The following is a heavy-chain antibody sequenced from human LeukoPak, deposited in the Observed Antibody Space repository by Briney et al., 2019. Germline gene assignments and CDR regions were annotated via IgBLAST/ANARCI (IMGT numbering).Heavy chain of an antibody. CDR1: GFTFSSYG. J-gene: IGHJ4*02. Sequence: QPGGSLRLSCAASGFTFSSYGMSWVRQAPGKGLEWVSYISSSGSTIYYADSVRGRFTISRDNAKNSLYLQMNSLRAEDTAVYYCATEGTHCSSTKCYYYFDYWGQGTLVTVSS. CDR3: ATEGTHCSSTKCYYYFDY. D-gene: IGHD2-2*01. V-gene: IGHV3-48*03. CDR2: ISSSGSTI.